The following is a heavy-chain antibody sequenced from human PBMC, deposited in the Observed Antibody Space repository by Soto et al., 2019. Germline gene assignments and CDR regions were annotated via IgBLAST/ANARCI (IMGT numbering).Heavy chain of an antibody. Sequence: QVQLVPSGAEVKKPGSSVKVSCKASGDTFSNYTISWVRQVPGQGLEWMGRIIPILNIANYAQKFQGRVTITADKSTSTAYMELSSLRSEDTAVYYCARVSEMGTVTKGYYYYMDVWGKGTTVTVSS. V-gene: IGHV1-69*02. J-gene: IGHJ6*03. D-gene: IGHD4-17*01. CDR3: ARVSEMGTVTKGYYYYMDV. CDR1: GDTFSNYT. CDR2: IIPILNIA.